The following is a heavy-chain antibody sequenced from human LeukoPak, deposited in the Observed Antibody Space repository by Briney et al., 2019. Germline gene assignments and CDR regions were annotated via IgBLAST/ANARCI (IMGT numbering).Heavy chain of an antibody. CDR3: ARDRKDPVDIVEGGFDY. Sequence: ASVKVSCKASGYTFTSYGISWVRQAPGQGLEWMGWISAYNGNTNYAQKLQGRVTMTTDTSTSTAYMELRSLRSDDTAVYYCARDRKDPVDIVEGGFDYWGQGTLVTVSS. J-gene: IGHJ4*02. D-gene: IGHD5-12*01. V-gene: IGHV1-18*04. CDR2: ISAYNGNT. CDR1: GYTFTSYG.